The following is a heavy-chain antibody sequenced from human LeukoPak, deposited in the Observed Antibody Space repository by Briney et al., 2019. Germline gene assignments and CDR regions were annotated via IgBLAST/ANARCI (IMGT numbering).Heavy chain of an antibody. V-gene: IGHV1-2*02. D-gene: IGHD4-23*01. CDR2: INPNSGGT. J-gene: IGHJ4*02. CDR3: ARVNYGGNCFDY. CDR1: GYTFTGYY. Sequence: ASVKVSCKASGYTFTGYYMHWVRQAPGQGLEWMGWINPNSGGTNYAQKFQGRVTMTRDTSTSTAYMELRSLRSDDTAVYYCARVNYGGNCFDYWGQGTLVTVSS.